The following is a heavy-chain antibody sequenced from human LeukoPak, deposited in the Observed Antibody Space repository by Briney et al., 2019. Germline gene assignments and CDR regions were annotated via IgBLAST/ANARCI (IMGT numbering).Heavy chain of an antibody. Sequence: GGSLRLSCAASGFTFSSYSMNWVRQAPGKGLEWVSSISSSSRHIYYADSVKGRFTISRDNAKNSLYLQMNSLRAEDTAVYYCAISGYFVGFDYWGQGTLVTVSS. CDR2: ISSSSRHI. D-gene: IGHD5-12*01. CDR3: AISGYFVGFDY. CDR1: GFTFSSYS. J-gene: IGHJ4*02. V-gene: IGHV3-21*01.